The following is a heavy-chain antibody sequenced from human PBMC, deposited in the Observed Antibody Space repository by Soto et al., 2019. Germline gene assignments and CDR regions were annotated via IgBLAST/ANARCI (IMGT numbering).Heavy chain of an antibody. CDR2: INPSGGST. J-gene: IGHJ6*02. CDR3: ARDMVRGVLGYYYGMDV. V-gene: IGHV1-46*01. Sequence: SVKGYCKAAGYSLTSYYRHWGRQDTGQGLEWMGIINPSGGSTSYAQKFQGRVTMTRDTSTSTVYMELSSLRSEDTAVYYCARDMVRGVLGYYYGMDVWGQGTTVTVSS. D-gene: IGHD3-10*01. CDR1: GYSLTSYY.